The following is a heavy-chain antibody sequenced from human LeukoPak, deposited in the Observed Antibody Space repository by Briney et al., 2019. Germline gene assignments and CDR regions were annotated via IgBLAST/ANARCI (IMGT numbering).Heavy chain of an antibody. D-gene: IGHD6-6*01. Sequence: GGSLRLSCAASGFTFSSYWMTWVRQAPGKGLEWVANIKHDGSEKYYLDSVKGRFTISRDNAKNSLYLQMNSLRAEDTAVYYCARLATPSTMAARGRSWFESWGQGTLVTVSS. CDR3: ARLATPSTMAARGRSWFES. J-gene: IGHJ5*01. V-gene: IGHV3-7*03. CDR1: GFTFSSYW. CDR2: IKHDGSEK.